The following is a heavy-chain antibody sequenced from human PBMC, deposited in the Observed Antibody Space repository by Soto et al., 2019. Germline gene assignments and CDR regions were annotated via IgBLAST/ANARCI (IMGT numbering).Heavy chain of an antibody. CDR3: ARVFGGGSYYYSGMDV. D-gene: IGHD3-16*01. Sequence: QVQLVQSGAEVKKPGSSVKVSCKASGGTFSSYALSWVRQAPGQGLEWMGGIIPIFGTANYAQKFQGRVTLTADGSTSTAYMELSSLRSEDTAVYYCARVFGGGSYYYSGMDVWGQGTTVTVSS. CDR2: IIPIFGTA. J-gene: IGHJ6*02. V-gene: IGHV1-69*12. CDR1: GGTFSSYA.